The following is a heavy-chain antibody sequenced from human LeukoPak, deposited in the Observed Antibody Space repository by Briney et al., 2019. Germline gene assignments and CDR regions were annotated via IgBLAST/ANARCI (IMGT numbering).Heavy chain of an antibody. V-gene: IGHV3-30*02. CDR2: IRYDGSNK. CDR3: AKGYYNYDCWSGYSHFDC. CDR1: GFTFSSYG. D-gene: IGHD3-3*01. Sequence: GGSLRLSCAASGFTFSSYGMHWVRQAPGKGLVGVAFIRYDGSNKYYADSVKGRFTISRDNSKNTLYLQMNSLRAEDTAVYYCAKGYYNYDCWSGYSHFDCWGQGTLVTVSS. J-gene: IGHJ4*02.